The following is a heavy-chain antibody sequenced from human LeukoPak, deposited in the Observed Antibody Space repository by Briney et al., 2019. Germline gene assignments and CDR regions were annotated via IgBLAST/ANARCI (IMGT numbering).Heavy chain of an antibody. D-gene: IGHD2-15*01. CDR3: AKAVYCSGGSCYSEGFDY. J-gene: IGHJ4*02. CDR2: ISGSGGST. Sequence: GGSLRLSCAASGFTFSSYAMSWVRQAPGKGLEWVSAISGSGGSTYYADSVKGRFTISRDNSKNTLYPQMNSLRAEDTAVYYCAKAVYCSGGSCYSEGFDYWGQGTLVTVSS. V-gene: IGHV3-23*01. CDR1: GFTFSSYA.